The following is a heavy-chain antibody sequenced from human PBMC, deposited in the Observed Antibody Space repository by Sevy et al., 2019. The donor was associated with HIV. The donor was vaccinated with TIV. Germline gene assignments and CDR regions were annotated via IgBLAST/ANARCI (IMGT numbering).Heavy chain of an antibody. J-gene: IGHJ4*02. CDR1: GFSLSTSGVG. D-gene: IGHD4-17*01. V-gene: IGHV2-5*02. CDR2: IYWDDNK. Sequence: SGPTLVKPTQTLTLTCTFSGFSLSTSGVGVGWIRQPPGKALEWLALIYWDDNKRHSPSLRSRLTITKDTSKNQVVLTMTNMDPVYTATYYCAHSLYGDYIGGYFDYWGQGTLVTVSS. CDR3: AHSLYGDYIGGYFDY.